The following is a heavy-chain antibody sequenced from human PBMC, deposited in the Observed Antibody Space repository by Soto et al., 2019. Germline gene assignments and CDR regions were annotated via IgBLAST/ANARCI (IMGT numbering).Heavy chain of an antibody. Sequence: EAQLLESGGGLVQPGGSLRLSCAASGFDFINNAMAWVRQAPGKGLEWVSNISADSSHTYYGDAVRGRFTVSRDNSKNTVYLKMNSLRTDDTAVYYCAKQNTAKRAFDIWGQGTMVTVSS. CDR1: GFDFINNA. V-gene: IGHV3-23*01. D-gene: IGHD2-21*02. CDR3: AKQNTAKRAFDI. CDR2: ISADSSHT. J-gene: IGHJ3*02.